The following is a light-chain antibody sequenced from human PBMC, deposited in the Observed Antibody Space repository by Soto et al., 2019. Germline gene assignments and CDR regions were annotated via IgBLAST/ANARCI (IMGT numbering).Light chain of an antibody. V-gene: IGKV1-5*01. CDR2: EAS. CDR3: QQYDTYST. CDR1: QSINGW. J-gene: IGKJ4*01. Sequence: DIQMTQSPSTLSASVGDRVTITCRAGQSINGWLAWYQQKSGKAPKLLISEASSLDSGVPSRFSSSGSGTEYVLTISSLQPEDFATYYCQQYDTYSTFGGGTRVE.